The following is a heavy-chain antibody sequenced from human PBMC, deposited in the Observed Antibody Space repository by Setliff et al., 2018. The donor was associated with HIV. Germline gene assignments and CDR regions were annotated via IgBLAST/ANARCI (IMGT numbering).Heavy chain of an antibody. CDR2: VNHSGNT. Sequence: SETLSLTCAVYGESFSGYYWTWIRQPPGKGLEWIGEVNHSGNTNYNPSLKSRVTISADTSKNQFSLKLTSVTAADTAVYYCARLLRSGYSTTWYEGGAAWWFDPWGQGTLVTVSS. D-gene: IGHD6-13*01. CDR3: ARLLRSGYSTTWYEGGAAWWFDP. J-gene: IGHJ5*02. V-gene: IGHV4-34*01. CDR1: GESFSGYY.